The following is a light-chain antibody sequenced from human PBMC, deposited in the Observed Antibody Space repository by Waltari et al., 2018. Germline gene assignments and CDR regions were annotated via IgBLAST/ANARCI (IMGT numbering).Light chain of an antibody. CDR2: QAS. CDR1: QSISTW. CDR3: QQHSTYPIT. J-gene: IGKJ5*01. V-gene: IGKV1-5*03. Sequence: IQMTQSPSTLSASVGDRVTISCRASQSISTWLAWYQERPGKVPKLLIYQASTLKSGVPSRFSGSGSGTEFTLTISSLQPDDFATYYCQQHSTYPITFGQGTRLEIK.